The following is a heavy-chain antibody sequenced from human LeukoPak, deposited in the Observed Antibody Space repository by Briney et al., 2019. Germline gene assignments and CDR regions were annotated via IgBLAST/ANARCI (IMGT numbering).Heavy chain of an antibody. CDR3: AKSLIPYYYYYGMDV. V-gene: IGHV3-23*01. Sequence: GGSLRLSCAASGFTFSSYAMSWVRQAPGKGLEWVSAISGSGGSTYYAGSVKGWFTISRDNSKNTLYLQMNSLRAEDTAVYYCAKSLIPYYYYYGMDVWGQGTTVTVSS. J-gene: IGHJ6*02. CDR1: GFTFSSYA. CDR2: ISGSGGST.